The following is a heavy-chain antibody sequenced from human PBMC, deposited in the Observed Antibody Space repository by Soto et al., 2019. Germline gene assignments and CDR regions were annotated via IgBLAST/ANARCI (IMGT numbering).Heavy chain of an antibody. J-gene: IGHJ4*02. D-gene: IGHD3-22*01. CDR1: GSAFSSTAYY. CDR2: VESIVRT. Sequence: GTRCFTCTVSGSAFSSTAYYWCWIRQPPGKGLEWIGSVESIVRTYYSPSLKRRVTLSVDTTNNQTSLKLNSMTAADTAVSFCARHQYYYASSGYSLDYWGQGTLVTVSS. V-gene: IGHV4-39*01. CDR3: ARHQYYYASSGYSLDY.